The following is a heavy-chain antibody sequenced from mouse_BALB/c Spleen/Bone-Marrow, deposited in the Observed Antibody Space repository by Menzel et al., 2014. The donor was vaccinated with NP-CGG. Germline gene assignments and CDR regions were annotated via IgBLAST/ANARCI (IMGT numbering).Heavy chain of an antibody. CDR2: INPYNGGT. J-gene: IGHJ3*01. V-gene: IGHV1-26*01. D-gene: IGHD2-4*01. CDR1: GYSFXGYT. CDR3: AREGNYDYAWFAY. Sequence: VQLKDSGPELVKPGASMKISCKASGYSFXGYTMNWVKQSHGKNLEWIGLINPYNGGTSYNQKFKGKATLTVDKSSSTAYMELLSLTSEDSAVYYCAREGNYDYAWFAYWGQGTLVTVSA.